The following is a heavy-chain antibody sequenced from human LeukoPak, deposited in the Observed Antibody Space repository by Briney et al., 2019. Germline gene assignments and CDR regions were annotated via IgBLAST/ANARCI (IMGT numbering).Heavy chain of an antibody. J-gene: IGHJ4*02. CDR1: GGSISSYY. Sequence: SETLSLTCTVSGGSISSYYWSWIRQPPGKGLEWIGYIYYSGSTNYNPSLKSRVTISVDTSKNQFSLKLSPVTAADTAVYYCAREKNYGDSYYFDYWGQGTLVTVSS. V-gene: IGHV4-59*01. D-gene: IGHD4-17*01. CDR2: IYYSGST. CDR3: AREKNYGDSYYFDY.